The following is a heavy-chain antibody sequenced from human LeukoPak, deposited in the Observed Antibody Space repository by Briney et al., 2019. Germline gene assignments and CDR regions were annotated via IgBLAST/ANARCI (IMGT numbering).Heavy chain of an antibody. Sequence: SETLSLTCTVSGGSISSYYWSWIRQPPGKGLEWIGYIYYSGSTNYNPSLKSRVTISVDTSKNQFSLKLSSVTAADTAVYYCARENSYYDSSGYYYGSGYFDYWGQGTLVTVSS. CDR2: IYYSGST. J-gene: IGHJ4*02. CDR3: ARENSYYDSSGYYYGSGYFDY. CDR1: GGSISSYY. V-gene: IGHV4-59*01. D-gene: IGHD3-22*01.